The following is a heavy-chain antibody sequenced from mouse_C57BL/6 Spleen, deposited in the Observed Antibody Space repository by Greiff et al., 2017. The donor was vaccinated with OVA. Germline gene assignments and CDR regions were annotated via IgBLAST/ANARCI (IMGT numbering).Heavy chain of an antibody. CDR1: GFSLTSYG. CDR3: ARNHYYGSSPYAMDY. CDR2: IWSGGST. V-gene: IGHV2-2*01. D-gene: IGHD1-1*01. Sequence: QVQLQQSGPGLVQPSQSLSITCTVSGFSLTSYGVHWVRQSPGKGLEWLGVIWSGGSTDYNAAFISRLSISKDNSKSQVFFKMNSLQADDTAIYYCARNHYYGSSPYAMDYWGQGTSVTVSS. J-gene: IGHJ4*01.